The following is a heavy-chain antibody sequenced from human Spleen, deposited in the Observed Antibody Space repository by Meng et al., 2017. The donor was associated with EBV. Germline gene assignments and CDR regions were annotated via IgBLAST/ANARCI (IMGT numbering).Heavy chain of an antibody. V-gene: IGHV4-39*07. CDR3: VRGYDYGDYVDY. Sequence: HLPGSVPGLGEPSATLSLICTVSGASIPHPNYLLGLIRQAPGKGLEWIGTFYSVTTTFYNPSLRSRLAISVDTAKNPFSPRLTSLTAADTAVYYCVRGYDYGDYVDYWGQGTLVTVSS. D-gene: IGHD4-17*01. CDR1: GASIPHPNYL. J-gene: IGHJ4*02. CDR2: FYSVTTT.